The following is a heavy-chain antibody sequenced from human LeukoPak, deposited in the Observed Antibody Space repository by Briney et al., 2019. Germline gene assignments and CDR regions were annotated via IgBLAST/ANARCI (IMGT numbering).Heavy chain of an antibody. D-gene: IGHD2-8*01. CDR3: ARDCTNGVCDDAFDI. CDR1: GFTFSDYY. J-gene: IGHJ3*02. CDR2: ISSSGSTI. Sequence: GGSLRLSCAASGFTFSDYYMSWIRQAPGKGLGWVSYISSSGSTIYYADSVKGRFTISRDNAKNSLYLQMNSLRAEDTAVYYCARDCTNGVCDDAFDIWGQGTMVTVSS. V-gene: IGHV3-11*01.